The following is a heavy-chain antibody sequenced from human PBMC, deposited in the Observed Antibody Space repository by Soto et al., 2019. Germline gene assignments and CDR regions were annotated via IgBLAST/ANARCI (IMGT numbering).Heavy chain of an antibody. V-gene: IGHV1-46*01. CDR2: INPSDGST. Sequence: ASVKVSCKASGYTFSSYYMHWVRQAPGQGLEWMGIINPSDGSTTYAQKFQGRVTITRDTSASTAYMELSSLRSEDTAVYYCAKDCPRRTSGYFFDYWGQGTPVTVSS. CDR3: AKDCPRRTSGYFFDY. D-gene: IGHD1-1*01. J-gene: IGHJ4*02. CDR1: GYTFSSYY.